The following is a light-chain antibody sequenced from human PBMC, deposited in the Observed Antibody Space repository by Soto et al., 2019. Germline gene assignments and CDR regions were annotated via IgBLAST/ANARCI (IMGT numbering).Light chain of an antibody. CDR1: QIINSY. Sequence: DIQMTQSPSSLSASVGDRVIITCRTSQIINSYLAWYQQKPGRAPNLVIYAASSLQSGVPLRFSGGGSGTDFTLTISSLQPEDFATYYCQQSYSTPLTFGGGTKVDIK. CDR2: AAS. CDR3: QQSYSTPLT. J-gene: IGKJ4*01. V-gene: IGKV1-39*01.